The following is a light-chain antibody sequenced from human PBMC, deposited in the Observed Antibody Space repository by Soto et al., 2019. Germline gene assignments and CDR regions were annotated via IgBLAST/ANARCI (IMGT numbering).Light chain of an antibody. J-gene: IGKJ1*01. CDR2: GAS. CDR1: QSVSSN. V-gene: IGKV3-15*01. CDR3: QQYNNWPPDRT. Sequence: EIVMTQSPATLSVSPGERATLSRRASQSVSSNLAWYQQKPGQAPRLLIYGASTRATGIPARFSGSGSGTEFTLTISSLQSEDFAIYFCQQYNNWPPDRTFVQGTKVEIK.